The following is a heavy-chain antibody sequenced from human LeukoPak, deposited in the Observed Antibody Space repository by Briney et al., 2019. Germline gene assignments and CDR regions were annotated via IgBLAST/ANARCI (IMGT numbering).Heavy chain of an antibody. J-gene: IGHJ5*02. CDR1: GFTFSDYY. V-gene: IGHV3-11*01. Sequence: GGSLRLSCAASGFTFSDYYMSWIRQAPGKGLEWVSYISSSGSTIYYADSVKGRFTISRDNSKNTLYLQMNSLRAEDTAVYYCAKDVYYDSSGYSWFDPWGQGTLVTVSS. D-gene: IGHD3-22*01. CDR3: AKDVYYDSSGYSWFDP. CDR2: ISSSGSTI.